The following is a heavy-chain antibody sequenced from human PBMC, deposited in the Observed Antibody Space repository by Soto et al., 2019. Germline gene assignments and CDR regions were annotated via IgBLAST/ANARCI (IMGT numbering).Heavy chain of an antibody. CDR1: GGSISSSSYY. CDR2: IYYSGST. V-gene: IGHV4-39*01. J-gene: IGHJ4*02. D-gene: IGHD3-3*01. CDR3: GGIFGVVMPFDY. Sequence: QLQLQESGPGLVKPSETLSLTCTVSGGSISSSSYYWGWIRQPPVKGLEWIGSIYYSGSTYYNPFLKSRVTIAVDTSKNQFSLKLSSVTAADTAVYYCGGIFGVVMPFDYWGQGTLVTVSS.